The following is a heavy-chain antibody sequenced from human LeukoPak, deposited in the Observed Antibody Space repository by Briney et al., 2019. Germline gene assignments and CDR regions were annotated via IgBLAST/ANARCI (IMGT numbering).Heavy chain of an antibody. J-gene: IGHJ4*02. CDR2: ISSSIVSI. CDR1: GFTFSSYA. Sequence: GGSLRLSCTASGFTFSSYAMNWVRQAPGKGLEWISYISSSIVSIYYADSVKGRFTISRDNAKNSVFLQMSSLRAEDTAVYYCARDSSWLDYWGQGTLVTVSS. V-gene: IGHV3-48*04. CDR3: ARDSSWLDY. D-gene: IGHD6-13*01.